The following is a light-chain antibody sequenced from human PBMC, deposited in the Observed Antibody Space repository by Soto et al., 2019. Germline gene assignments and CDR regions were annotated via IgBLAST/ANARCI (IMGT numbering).Light chain of an antibody. Sequence: QSALTQPASVSGSPGQSITISCTGTSSDVGGSNYVSWYQQLPGTAPKFLIYADSQRPSGVPDRFSASKSGTSASLTISGLRSEDEAEYYCAVWDDSVFGKIFGGGTKLTVL. J-gene: IGLJ2*01. CDR3: AVWDDSVFGKI. V-gene: IGLV1-47*02. CDR1: SSDVGGSNY. CDR2: ADS.